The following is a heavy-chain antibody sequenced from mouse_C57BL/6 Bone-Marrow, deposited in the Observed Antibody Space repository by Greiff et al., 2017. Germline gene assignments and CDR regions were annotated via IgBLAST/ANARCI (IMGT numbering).Heavy chain of an antibody. CDR2: ISSGSSTI. D-gene: IGHD2-5*01. CDR3: ARDYSNYVGFAY. CDR1: GFTFSDYG. Sequence: EVQLVESGGGLVKPGGSLKLSCAASGFTFSDYGMHWVRQAPEKGLEWVAYISSGSSTIYYADTVKGRFTISRDNAKNTLFLQMTSLMSEETAMYYCARDYSNYVGFAYWGQGTLVTVSA. V-gene: IGHV5-17*01. J-gene: IGHJ3*01.